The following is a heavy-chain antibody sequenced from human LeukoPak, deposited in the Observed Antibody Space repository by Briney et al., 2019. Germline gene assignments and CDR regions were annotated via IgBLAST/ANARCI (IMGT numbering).Heavy chain of an antibody. D-gene: IGHD6-13*01. J-gene: IGHJ4*02. CDR2: LYSGGYT. Sequence: GSLRLSCAASGFSVSSNFMSWVRQAPGKGREWVSVLYSGGYTVYADSVKGRFTISRDNSENTLYLQMNSLRADDTAVYYCVRASSTTAAGLFDFWGQGTLLTVSS. V-gene: IGHV3-53*01. CDR3: VRASSTTAAGLFDF. CDR1: GFSVSSNF.